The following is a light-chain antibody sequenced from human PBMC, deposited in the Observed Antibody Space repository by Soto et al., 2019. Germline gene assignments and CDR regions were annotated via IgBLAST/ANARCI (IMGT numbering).Light chain of an antibody. J-gene: IGKJ1*01. CDR2: GAS. V-gene: IGKV3-20*01. Sequence: ELVLTQSPPTLSFSPGERATLSCRASQSVSSSYLAWYQQKPGQAPRLLIYGASSRATGIPDRFSGSGSGTDFTLTISSLQPDDFATYYCQHYNSYSEAFGQGAKVDI. CDR1: QSVSSSY. CDR3: QHYNSYSEA.